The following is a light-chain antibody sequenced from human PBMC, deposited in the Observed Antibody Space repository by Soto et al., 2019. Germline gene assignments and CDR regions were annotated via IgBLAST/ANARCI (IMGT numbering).Light chain of an antibody. J-gene: IGKJ4*01. CDR3: QEYHNRPSLT. V-gene: IGKV3-15*01. CDR1: QSVSSN. Sequence: EIVMTQSPATLSVSPGERATLSCWASQSVSSNLAWYQQKPGQAPRLLIFAASTRATGIPARFSGSGSGTEFTLTISSLQSEDFAVYYCQEYHNRPSLTFGGGTKVEIK. CDR2: AAS.